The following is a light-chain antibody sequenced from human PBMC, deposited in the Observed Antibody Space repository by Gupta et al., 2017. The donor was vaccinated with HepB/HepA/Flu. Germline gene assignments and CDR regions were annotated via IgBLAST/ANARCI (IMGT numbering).Light chain of an antibody. CDR1: QRISSSY. CDR3: HHEGISPWT. Sequence: IVLTQSPGTRSLSPGERATLSCRASQRISSSYLAWYQQKPGQAPRLLIYGASSRADGVPDRFSGSGYGIEFSLTISRREPEDFAVYYCHHEGISPWTFGQGTKVEI. CDR2: GAS. V-gene: IGKV3-20*01. J-gene: IGKJ1*01.